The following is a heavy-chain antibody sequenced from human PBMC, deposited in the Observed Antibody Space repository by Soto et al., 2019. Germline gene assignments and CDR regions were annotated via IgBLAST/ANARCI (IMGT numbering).Heavy chain of an antibody. CDR2: INAGNGNT. D-gene: IGHD4-17*01. Sequence: ASVKVSCKASGYTFTSYAMHWVRQAPGQRLEWMGWINAGNGNTKYSQKFQGRVTITRDTSASTAYMELSSLRSEDTAVYYCARPTPTRKNGDPTQRHYYMDVWGKGTTVTVSS. CDR1: GYTFTSYA. CDR3: ARPTPTRKNGDPTQRHYYMDV. J-gene: IGHJ6*03. V-gene: IGHV1-3*01.